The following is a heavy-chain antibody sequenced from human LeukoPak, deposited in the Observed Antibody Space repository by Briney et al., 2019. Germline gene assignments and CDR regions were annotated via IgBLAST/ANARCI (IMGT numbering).Heavy chain of an antibody. D-gene: IGHD3-10*01. CDR3: ARRVRGVIISFYYYNGMDV. CDR2: INHSGAT. CDR1: GGSFSDYY. J-gene: IGHJ6*02. Sequence: SETLSLTCAVYGGSFSDYYWTWIRQSPGKGLEWIGEINHSGATDYNPSLKSRVTISVDTSKNQFSLKVRSVTAADTAVYYCARRVRGVIISFYYYNGMDVWGQGATVTVSS. V-gene: IGHV4-34*01.